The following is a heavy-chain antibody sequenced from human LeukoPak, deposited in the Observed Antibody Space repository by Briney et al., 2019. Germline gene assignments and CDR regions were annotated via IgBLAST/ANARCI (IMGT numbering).Heavy chain of an antibody. CDR2: ISWNSGSI. D-gene: IGHD3-10*01. J-gene: IGHJ5*02. CDR1: GFTFDDYA. V-gene: IGHV3-9*01. Sequence: GGTLRLSCAASGFTFDDYAMHWVRQGPGKGLEWVSGISWNSGSIGYADSVKGRFTISRDNAKNSLYLQMNSLRAEDTAVYYCARAGNYYGRHTNWFDPWGQGTLVTVSS. CDR3: ARAGNYYGRHTNWFDP.